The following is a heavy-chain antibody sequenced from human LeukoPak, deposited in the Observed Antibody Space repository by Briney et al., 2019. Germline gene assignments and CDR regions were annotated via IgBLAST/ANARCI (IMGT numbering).Heavy chain of an antibody. V-gene: IGHV1-18*01. Sequence: GASVKVSCKASGYTFTSYGISWVRQAPGQGLEWMGWISAYNGNTNYAQKLQGRVTMTTDTSTSTAYMELRSLRSDDTAVYYCARDGSAVVTTYYYYYYMDVWGKGTTVTVSS. CDR1: GYTFTSYG. CDR3: ARDGSAVVTTYYYYYYMDV. D-gene: IGHD4-23*01. CDR2: ISAYNGNT. J-gene: IGHJ6*03.